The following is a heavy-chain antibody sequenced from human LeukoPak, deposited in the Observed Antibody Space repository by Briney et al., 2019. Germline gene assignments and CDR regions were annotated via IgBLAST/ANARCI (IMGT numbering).Heavy chain of an antibody. CDR2: ISDSGDNT. J-gene: IGHJ4*02. CDR1: GFTFSSYA. D-gene: IGHD3-3*01. Sequence: GGTLRLSCAASGFTFSSYAMSWVRQAPGKGLKWVSTISDSGDNTYYADSVKGRFTISRDNSKNTLYLQMNSLRAEDTAVYYCAKANSITIFGVISPVNYWGQGTLVTVSS. CDR3: AKANSITIFGVISPVNY. V-gene: IGHV3-23*01.